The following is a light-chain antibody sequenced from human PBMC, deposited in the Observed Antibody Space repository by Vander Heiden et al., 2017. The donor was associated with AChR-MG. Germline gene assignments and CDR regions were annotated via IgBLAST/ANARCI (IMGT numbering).Light chain of an antibody. CDR1: SSNIGSNY. J-gene: IGLJ1*01. CDR3: AAWDDSLSGSV. CDR2: RNN. V-gene: IGLV1-47*01. Sequence: QSVLTQPPSASGTPGQRLTISCSGSSSNIGSNYVYWYQQLPGTAPKLLIYRNNQRPSGVPDRFSGSKSGTSASLAISGLRSEDEADYYCAAWDDSLSGSVFGTGTKVTVL.